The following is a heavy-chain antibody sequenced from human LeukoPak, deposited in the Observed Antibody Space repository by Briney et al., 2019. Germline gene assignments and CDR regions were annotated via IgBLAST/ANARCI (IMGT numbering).Heavy chain of an antibody. CDR2: INPNSGGT. CDR1: GYTFTGYY. CDR3: ATDRAQFGAVAGTVGFDP. J-gene: IGHJ5*02. D-gene: IGHD6-19*01. Sequence: ASVKVSCKASGYTFTGYYMHWVRQAPGQGLEWMGWINPNSGGTNYAQKFQGRVTMTEDTSTDTAYMELSSLRSEDTAVYYCATDRAQFGAVAGTVGFDPRGQGTLVTVSS. V-gene: IGHV1-2*02.